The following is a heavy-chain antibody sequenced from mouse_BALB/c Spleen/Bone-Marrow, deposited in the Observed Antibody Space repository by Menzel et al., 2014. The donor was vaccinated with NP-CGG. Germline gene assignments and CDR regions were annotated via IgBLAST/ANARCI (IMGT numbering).Heavy chain of an antibody. Sequence: EVMLVESGGDLVKPGGSLKLSCAASGFTFSSYGMSWVRQTPDKRLEWVATISSGGSYTYYPDSVKGRFTISRDNAKNTLYLQMSSLKSEDTAMYYCERGGGAYYGNYWFAYWGQGTLVTVSA. J-gene: IGHJ3*01. D-gene: IGHD2-10*01. V-gene: IGHV5-6*01. CDR2: ISSGGSYT. CDR1: GFTFSSYG. CDR3: ERGGGAYYGNYWFAY.